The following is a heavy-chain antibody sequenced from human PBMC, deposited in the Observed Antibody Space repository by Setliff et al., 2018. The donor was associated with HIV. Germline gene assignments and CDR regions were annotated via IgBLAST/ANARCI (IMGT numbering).Heavy chain of an antibody. CDR3: AREYCSAGSCYSGR. D-gene: IGHD2-15*01. V-gene: IGHV4-39*02. J-gene: IGHJ4*02. CDR1: GGSISTNSYY. CDR2: VHNSGGT. Sequence: SETLSLTCTVSGGSISTNSYYWGWIRQSPGKGLEWVGNVHNSGGTNYNPSLKSRVSISVDTSKNQFSLKLSSVTAADTAVYYCAREYCSAGSCYSGRWGQGMLVTVSS.